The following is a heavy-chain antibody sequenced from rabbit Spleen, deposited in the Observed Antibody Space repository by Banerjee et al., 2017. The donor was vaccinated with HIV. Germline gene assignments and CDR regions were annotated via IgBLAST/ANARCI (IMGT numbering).Heavy chain of an antibody. CDR2: IAGSSSGFT. D-gene: IGHD1-1*01. J-gene: IGHJ4*01. CDR3: ARDLASVIGWNFNL. Sequence: QSLEESGGGLVQPEGSLTLTCKASGFSFSSSDYICWVRQAPGKGLEWISCIAGSSSGFTYSATWATGRFTISKTSSTTVTLQMTSLTVADTATYFCARDLASVIGWNFNLWGPGTLVTVS. CDR1: GFSFSSSDY. V-gene: IGHV1S40*01.